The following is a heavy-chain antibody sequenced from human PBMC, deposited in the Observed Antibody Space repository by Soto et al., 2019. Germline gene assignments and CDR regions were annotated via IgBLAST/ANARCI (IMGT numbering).Heavy chain of an antibody. Sequence: QVTLKESGPVLVKPTETLTLTCTVSGFSLSNARMGVSWIRQPPGKALEWLAHIFSNDEKSYSTSLKSRLTTSKDTSKSQVVLTMTXMDPXXTATXYXXXXXXXGGSYYGHFDYWGQGTLVTVSS. J-gene: IGHJ4*02. CDR3: XXXXXXGGSYYGHFDY. V-gene: IGHV2-26*01. CDR2: IFSNDEK. D-gene: IGHD1-26*01. CDR1: GFSLSNARMG.